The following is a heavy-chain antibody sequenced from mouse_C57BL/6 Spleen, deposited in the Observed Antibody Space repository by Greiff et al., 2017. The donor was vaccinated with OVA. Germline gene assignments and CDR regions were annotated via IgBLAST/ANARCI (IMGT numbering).Heavy chain of an antibody. CDR3: AKEDKLDYFDY. J-gene: IGHJ2*01. CDR1: GYAFSSSW. Sequence: QVQLKQSGPELVKPGASVKISCKASGYAFSSSWMNWVKQRPGKGLEWIGRIYPGDGDTNYNGKFKGKATLTADKSSSTAYMQLSSLTSEDSAVYFCAKEDKLDYFDYWGQGTTLTVSS. V-gene: IGHV1-82*01. D-gene: IGHD4-1*01. CDR2: IYPGDGDT.